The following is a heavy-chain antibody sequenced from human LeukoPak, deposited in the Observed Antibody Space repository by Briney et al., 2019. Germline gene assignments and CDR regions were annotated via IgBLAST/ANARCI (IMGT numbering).Heavy chain of an antibody. D-gene: IGHD3-10*02. Sequence: GGSLRPSCAASGFTFSSYGMHWVRQAPGKGLEWVAVIWSDGSNKYYADSVKGRFTISRDNSENTLYLLMNSLRAEDTAVYYCARDVRSYMDVWGKGTTVTVSS. J-gene: IGHJ6*03. CDR3: ARDVRSYMDV. CDR1: GFTFSSYG. CDR2: IWSDGSNK. V-gene: IGHV3-33*01.